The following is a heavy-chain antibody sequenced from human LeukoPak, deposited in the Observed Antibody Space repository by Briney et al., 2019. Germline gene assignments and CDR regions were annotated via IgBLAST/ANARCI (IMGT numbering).Heavy chain of an antibody. Sequence: GRSLRLSCAASGFTFSSYAVHWVRQAPGKGLEWGVVISYDGSNKYYADSVRGRFTISRDKSRNTLYLQMSSLRAEDTAVYYCARGGSKYSYGYGVAHFDYWGQGTLVTVSS. J-gene: IGHJ4*02. V-gene: IGHV3-30*04. CDR1: GFTFSSYA. D-gene: IGHD5-18*01. CDR2: ISYDGSNK. CDR3: ARGGSKYSYGYGVAHFDY.